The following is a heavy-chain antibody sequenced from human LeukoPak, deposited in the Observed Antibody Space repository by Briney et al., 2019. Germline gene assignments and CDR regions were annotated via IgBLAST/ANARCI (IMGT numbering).Heavy chain of an antibody. CDR3: ASSVAAPRGWFDP. D-gene: IGHD6-19*01. CDR2: IYYSGST. V-gene: IGHV4-39*07. Sequence: SETLSLTCTVSGGSISSSSYYWGWIRQPPGKGLEWIGSIYYSGSTYYNPSLKSRVTISVDTSKNQFSLKLSSVTAADTAVYYCASSVAAPRGWFDPWGQGTLVTVSS. CDR1: GGSISSSSYY. J-gene: IGHJ5*02.